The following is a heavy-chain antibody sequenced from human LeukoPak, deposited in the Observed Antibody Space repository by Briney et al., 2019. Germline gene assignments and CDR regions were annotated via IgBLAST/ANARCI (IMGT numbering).Heavy chain of an antibody. CDR3: PRRSGSYWD. J-gene: IGHJ4*02. CDR2: ISSGGSTI. Sequence: GGSLRLSCAASGFTFSSYRMNWVRQAPGKGLEWVSYISSGGSTIYYADSVKGRFTISRDNAKNSLYQQMNSLRDEDTAVYYCPRRSGSYWDWGQGTLVTVSS. V-gene: IGHV3-48*02. D-gene: IGHD1-26*01. CDR1: GFTFSSYR.